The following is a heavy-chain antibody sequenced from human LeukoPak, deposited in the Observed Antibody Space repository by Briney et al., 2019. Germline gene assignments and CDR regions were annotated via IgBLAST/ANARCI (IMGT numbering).Heavy chain of an antibody. CDR2: ISGSGGST. D-gene: IGHD1-26*01. V-gene: IGHV3-23*01. Sequence: GGSLRLSCAASGFTFSSHGMSWVRQAPGKGLEWVSSISGSGGSTYDTDSVKGRFIVSRDNSKNTLYLQMISLSADDTAVYYCATEVGGTYYPDYYYMDVWGKGTTVTVSS. CDR3: ATEVGGTYYPDYYYMDV. J-gene: IGHJ6*03. CDR1: GFTFSSHG.